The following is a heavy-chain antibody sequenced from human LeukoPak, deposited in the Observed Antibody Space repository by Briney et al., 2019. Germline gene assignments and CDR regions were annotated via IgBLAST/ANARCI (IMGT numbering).Heavy chain of an antibody. Sequence: GGSLRLSCAASGFTFSSYATSWVRRAPGKGLEWVSAISGSGGSTYYADSVKGRFTISRDNSKNTLYLQMNSLRAEDTAVYYCAKFNANDYGDYFDYWGQGTLVTVSS. D-gene: IGHD4-17*01. CDR3: AKFNANDYGDYFDY. V-gene: IGHV3-23*01. CDR1: GFTFSSYA. J-gene: IGHJ4*02. CDR2: ISGSGGST.